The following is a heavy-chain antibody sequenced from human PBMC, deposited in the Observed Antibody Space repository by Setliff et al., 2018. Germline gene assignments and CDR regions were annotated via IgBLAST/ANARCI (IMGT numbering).Heavy chain of an antibody. CDR3: ARDSRGLVPAAIEGSYYYYGMDV. CDR1: GGTFSSYA. Sequence: KVSCKASGGTFSSYAISWVRQAPGQGLEWMGRIIPIFGTANYAQKFQGRVTITADESTSTAYMELSSLRSEDTAVYYCARDSRGLVPAAIEGSYYYYGMDVWGQGTTVTVSS. V-gene: IGHV1-69*15. J-gene: IGHJ6*02. CDR2: IIPIFGTA. D-gene: IGHD2-2*02.